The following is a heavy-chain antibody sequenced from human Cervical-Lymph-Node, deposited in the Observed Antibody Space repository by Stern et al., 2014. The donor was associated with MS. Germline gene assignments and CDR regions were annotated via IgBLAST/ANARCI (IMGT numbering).Heavy chain of an antibody. V-gene: IGHV3-21*01. J-gene: IGHJ5*02. CDR1: GFTFSDYS. CDR3: ASTLHGGLYNWFDP. CDR2: ITNSVAAM. Sequence: EVQLVESGGGLVTPGGSLRLSCGDSGFTFSDYSMNWVRQGPGKGREWVYAITNSVAAMYYGDSVKGRFTMSRDNAKNTLYLQMDSLSAEDTATYFCASTLHGGLYNWFDPWGQGTLVTGSS. D-gene: IGHD2-2*01.